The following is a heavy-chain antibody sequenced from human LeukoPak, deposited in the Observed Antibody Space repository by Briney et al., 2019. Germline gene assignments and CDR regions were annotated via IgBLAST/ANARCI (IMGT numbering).Heavy chain of an antibody. CDR3: ARDPSSVTLYFFDY. J-gene: IGHJ4*02. CDR1: GYTFRGNY. D-gene: IGHD4-11*01. Sequence: ASVKVSCKASGYTFRGNYMHWLRQAPGQGLEWMGWIDANNGDTKSAQKFQGRVTMSRDTSISTAYMDLSSLSPDDAAVYYCARDPSSVTLYFFDYWGQGTLVTLSS. CDR2: IDANNGDT. V-gene: IGHV1-2*02.